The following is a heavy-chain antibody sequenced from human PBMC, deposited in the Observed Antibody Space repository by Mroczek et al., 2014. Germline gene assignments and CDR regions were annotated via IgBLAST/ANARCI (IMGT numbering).Heavy chain of an antibody. CDR2: ISYDGSNK. J-gene: IGHJ3*02. CDR3: ARVREQLWTYDAFDI. Sequence: VQLVQSGGGVVQPGRSLRLSCAASGFTFSSYAMHWVRQAPGKGLEWVAVISYDGSNKYYADSVKGRFTISRDNSKNTLYLQMNSLRAEDTAVYYCARVREQLWTYDAFDIWGQGTMVTVSS. V-gene: IGHV3-30-3*01. D-gene: IGHD5-18*01. CDR1: GFTFSSYA.